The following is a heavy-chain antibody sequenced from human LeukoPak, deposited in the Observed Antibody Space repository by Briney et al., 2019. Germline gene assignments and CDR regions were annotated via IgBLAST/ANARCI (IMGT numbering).Heavy chain of an antibody. CDR1: GGSISSGSYY. Sequence: PSETLSLTCTVSGGSISSGSYYWTWIRQPAGKGLELIGRTYTSGSSSYNPSLKSRVTISVDTSKNQFSLKLSSVTAADTAVYYCARGLKRMVRARGYAYMDVWGKGTTVTVSS. CDR2: TYTSGSS. CDR3: ARGLKRMVRARGYAYMDV. J-gene: IGHJ6*03. V-gene: IGHV4-61*02. D-gene: IGHD3-10*01.